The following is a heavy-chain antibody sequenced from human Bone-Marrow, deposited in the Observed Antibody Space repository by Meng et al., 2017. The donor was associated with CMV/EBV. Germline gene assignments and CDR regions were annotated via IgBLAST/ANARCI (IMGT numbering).Heavy chain of an antibody. CDR2: IKQDGSEK. D-gene: IGHD3-16*01. CDR1: GFTFSSYS. J-gene: IGHJ6*02. V-gene: IGHV3-7*01. Sequence: GESLKISCAASGFTFSSYSMNWVRQAPGKGLEWVANIKQDGSEKYYVDSVKGRFTISRDNAKNSLYLQMNSLRAEDTAVYYCARDLPTFGGVSGMDVWGHGTTVTVSS. CDR3: ARDLPTFGGVSGMDV.